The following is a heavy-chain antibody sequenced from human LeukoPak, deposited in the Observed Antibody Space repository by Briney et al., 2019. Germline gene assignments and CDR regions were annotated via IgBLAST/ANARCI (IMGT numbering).Heavy chain of an antibody. Sequence: ASVKVSCKASGYTFTSYGISWVRQAPGQGLEWMGWISAYNGNTNYAQKLQGRVTMTTDTSTSTAYMELRSLRSDDTAVYYCARGDLEYCSSTSCLRPWGQGTLVTVSS. CDR1: GYTFTSYG. J-gene: IGHJ5*02. CDR2: ISAYNGNT. D-gene: IGHD2-2*01. CDR3: ARGDLEYCSSTSCLRP. V-gene: IGHV1-18*01.